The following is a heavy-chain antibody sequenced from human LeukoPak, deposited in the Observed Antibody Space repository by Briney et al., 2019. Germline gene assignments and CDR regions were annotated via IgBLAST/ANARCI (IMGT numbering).Heavy chain of an antibody. D-gene: IGHD2-15*01. CDR2: IYYSGST. CDR3: AGLPPGYCSGGSCYRWFDP. J-gene: IGHJ5*02. V-gene: IGHV4-59*08. CDR1: GGSISSYY. Sequence: SETLSLTCTVSGGSISSYYWSWIRQPPGKGLEWIGYIYYSGSTNYNPSLKSRVTISVDTSKNQFSLKLSSVTAADTAVYYCAGLPPGYCSGGSCYRWFDPWGQGTLVTVSS.